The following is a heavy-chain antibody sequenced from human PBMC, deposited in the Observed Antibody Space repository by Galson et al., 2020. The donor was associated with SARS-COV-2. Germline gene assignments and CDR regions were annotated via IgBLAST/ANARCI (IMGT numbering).Heavy chain of an antibody. J-gene: IGHJ4*02. CDR2: ISSSSSTI. D-gene: IGHD3-22*01. Sequence: GESLKISCAASGFTFSSYSMNWVRQAPGKGLEWVSYISSSSSTIYYADSVKGRFTISRDNAKNSLYLQMNSLRDEYTAVYYCARDYYDSSGYYYGDYWGQGTLVTVSS. CDR3: ARDYYDSSGYYYGDY. V-gene: IGHV3-48*02. CDR1: GFTFSSYS.